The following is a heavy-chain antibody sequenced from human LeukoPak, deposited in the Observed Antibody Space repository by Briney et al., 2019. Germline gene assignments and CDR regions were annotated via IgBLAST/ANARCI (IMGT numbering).Heavy chain of an antibody. CDR3: AKGHRATVTPAAFDI. V-gene: IGHV3-9*01. Sequence: GGSLRLPCAASGFTFDDYAMHWVRQAPGKGLEWVSGISWKSGNVGYADSVKGRFTISRDNAKNSLYLQMNSLRAEDTALYYCAKGHRATVTPAAFDIWGQGTMVTVSS. J-gene: IGHJ3*02. CDR2: ISWKSGNV. D-gene: IGHD4-17*01. CDR1: GFTFDDYA.